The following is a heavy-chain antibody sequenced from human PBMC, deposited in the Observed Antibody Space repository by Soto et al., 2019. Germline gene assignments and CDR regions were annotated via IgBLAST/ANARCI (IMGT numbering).Heavy chain of an antibody. CDR1: GFTFSSYA. J-gene: IGHJ5*02. CDR3: AKDEYSSSWYELGWFDP. V-gene: IGHV3-23*01. D-gene: IGHD6-13*01. CDR2: ISGSGGST. Sequence: EVPLLESGGGLVQPGGSLRLSCAASGFTFSSYAMSWVRQAPGKGLEWVSAISGSGGSTYYADSVKGRFTISRDNSKNTLYLQMNSLRAEDTAVYYCAKDEYSSSWYELGWFDPWGQGTLVTVSS.